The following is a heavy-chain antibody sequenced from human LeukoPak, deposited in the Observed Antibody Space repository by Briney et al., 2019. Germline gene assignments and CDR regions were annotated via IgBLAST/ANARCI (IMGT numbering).Heavy chain of an antibody. CDR3: ARVRTFYCGGDCYSSGLDF. D-gene: IGHD2-21*02. CDR1: GFTFSSYA. J-gene: IGHJ4*02. CDR2: MSYDVTNK. V-gene: IGHV3-30-3*01. Sequence: GGSLRLSCAASGFTFSSYAMHWVRQAPGKGLEWVAVMSYDVTNKFYADSVKGRFTISRDNSKNTLYLQVNSLRAEDTAVYYCARVRTFYCGGDCYSSGLDFWGRGTLVTVSS.